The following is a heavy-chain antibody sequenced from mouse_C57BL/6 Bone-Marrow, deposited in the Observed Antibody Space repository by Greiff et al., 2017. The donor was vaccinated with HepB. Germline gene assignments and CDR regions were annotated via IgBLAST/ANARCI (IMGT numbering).Heavy chain of an antibody. CDR1: GFTFSSYG. CDR2: ISSGGSYT. J-gene: IGHJ3*01. D-gene: IGHD1-1*01. Sequence: EVKLMESGGDLVKPGGSLKLSCAASGFTFSSYGMSWVRQTPDKRLEWVATISSGGSYTYYPDSVKGRFTISRDNAKNTLYLQMSSLKSEDTAMYYCAGHKDYYGSPLAYWDQGTLVTVSA. V-gene: IGHV5-6*01. CDR3: AGHKDYYGSPLAY.